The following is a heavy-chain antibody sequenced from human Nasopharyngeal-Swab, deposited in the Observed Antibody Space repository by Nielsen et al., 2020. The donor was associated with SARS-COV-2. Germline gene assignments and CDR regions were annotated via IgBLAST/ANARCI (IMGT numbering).Heavy chain of an antibody. Sequence: SETLSLTCAVYGGSFSGYYWSWIRQPPGKGLEWIGEINHNGSTNYNPSLKSRVTISVDTSKNQFSLKLSSVTAADTAVYYCARGVRLTRITMVRGPIESVYGMDVWGQGTTVTVSS. CDR3: ARGVRLTRITMVRGPIESVYGMDV. CDR1: GGSFSGYY. V-gene: IGHV4-34*01. CDR2: INHNGST. J-gene: IGHJ6*02. D-gene: IGHD3-10*01.